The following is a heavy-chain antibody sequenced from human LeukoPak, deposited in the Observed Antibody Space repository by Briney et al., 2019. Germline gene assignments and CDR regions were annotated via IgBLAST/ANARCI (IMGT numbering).Heavy chain of an antibody. D-gene: IGHD3-10*01. J-gene: IGHJ4*02. CDR3: ARDFSMVREGFDY. CDR2: IYYSGST. Sequence: SETLSLTCTVSGGSISSGDYYWSWLRQPPGKGLEWIGYIYYSGSTYYSPSLKSRVTISVDTSKNQFSLKLSSVTAADTAVYYCARDFSMVREGFDYWGQGTLVTVSS. CDR1: GGSISSGDYY. V-gene: IGHV4-30-4*01.